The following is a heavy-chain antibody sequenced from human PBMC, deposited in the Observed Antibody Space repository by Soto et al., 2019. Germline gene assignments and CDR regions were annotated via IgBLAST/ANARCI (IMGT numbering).Heavy chain of an antibody. D-gene: IGHD3-22*01. CDR1: GFTFSNAW. CDR3: TLRDYYDSSDDASDI. V-gene: IGHV3-15*07. Sequence: EVQLVESGGGLVKPVGSLRLSCAASGFTFSNAWMNWVRQAPGKGLEWFGRIKSTTDGGTTDYAAPVKGRFTISRDDSKNTLYLQMNSLKTEDTAVYYCTLRDYYDSSDDASDIWGQGTMVTVSS. CDR2: IKSTTDGGTT. J-gene: IGHJ3*02.